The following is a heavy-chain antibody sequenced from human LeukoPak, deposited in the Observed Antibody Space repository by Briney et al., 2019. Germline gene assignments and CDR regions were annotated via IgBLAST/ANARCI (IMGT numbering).Heavy chain of an antibody. CDR3: AKDRYYYGSGVDY. Sequence: GGSLRLSCAASGLTFNSCAMSCVRQAPGKGLEWVSAISGSGGSTYYADSVKGRFTISRDNSKNTLYLQMNSLRAEDTAVYYCAKDRYYYGSGVDYWGQGTLVTVSS. J-gene: IGHJ4*02. V-gene: IGHV3-23*01. CDR2: ISGSGGST. D-gene: IGHD3-10*01. CDR1: GLTFNSCA.